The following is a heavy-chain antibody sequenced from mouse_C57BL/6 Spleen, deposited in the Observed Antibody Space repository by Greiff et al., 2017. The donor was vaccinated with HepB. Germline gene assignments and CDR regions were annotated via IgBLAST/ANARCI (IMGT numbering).Heavy chain of an antibody. CDR1: GYTFTSYW. J-gene: IGHJ4*01. CDR2: IDPSDSYT. CDR3: AYGSSWNYAMDY. Sequence: QVQLQQPGAELVKPGASVKLSCKASGYTFTSYWMQWVKQRPGQGLEWIGEIDPSDSYTNCNQKFKGKATLTVDTSSSTAYMQLSSLTSEDSAVYYCAYGSSWNYAMDYWGQGTSVTVSS. V-gene: IGHV1-50*01. D-gene: IGHD1-1*01.